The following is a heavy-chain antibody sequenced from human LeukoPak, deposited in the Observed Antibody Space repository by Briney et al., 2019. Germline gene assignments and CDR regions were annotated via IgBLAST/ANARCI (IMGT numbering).Heavy chain of an antibody. V-gene: IGHV4-34*01. CDR1: GGSFSGYY. CDR3: ARGWLQSGFDY. J-gene: IGHJ4*02. CDR2: INHSGST. Sequence: PSETLSLTCAVYGGSFSGYYWSWIRQPPGKGLEWIGEINHSGSTNYNPSLKSRVTISVDTSKNQFSLKLSSVTPDDTAVYYCARGWLQSGFDYWGQGTLATVSS. D-gene: IGHD5-24*01.